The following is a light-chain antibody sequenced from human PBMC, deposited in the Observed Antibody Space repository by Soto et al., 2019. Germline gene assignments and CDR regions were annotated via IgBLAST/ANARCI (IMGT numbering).Light chain of an antibody. J-gene: IGKJ3*01. V-gene: IGKV3-15*01. CDR1: QSVSGK. CDR2: DAS. Sequence: EIVMTQSPATLSVSAGERVTLYCRASQSVSGKLAWYQQKPGHAPRLLIYDASTSATGIPARFSGSGSGTDFTLTISSLEPEDFAVYYCQQRNNWPSTSFGPGTKVDIK. CDR3: QQRNNWPSTS.